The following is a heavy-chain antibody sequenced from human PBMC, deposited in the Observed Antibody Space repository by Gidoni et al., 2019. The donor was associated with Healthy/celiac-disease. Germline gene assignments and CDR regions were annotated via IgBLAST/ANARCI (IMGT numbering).Heavy chain of an antibody. J-gene: IGHJ6*02. CDR2: IYPGDSDT. V-gene: IGHV5-51*01. Sequence: EVQLVQSGAEVKKPGESLKISCMGSGYSFTSYWIGWVRQMPGKGLEWMGIIYPGDSDTRYSPSFQGQVTISADKSISTAYLQWSSLKASDTAMYYCARHRGYYDSSGPDYFYYGMDVWGQGTTVTVSS. CDR1: GYSFTSYW. D-gene: IGHD3-22*01. CDR3: ARHRGYYDSSGPDYFYYGMDV.